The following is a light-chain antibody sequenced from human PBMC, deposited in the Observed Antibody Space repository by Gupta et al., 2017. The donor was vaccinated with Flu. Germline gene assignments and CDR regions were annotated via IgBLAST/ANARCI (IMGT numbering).Light chain of an antibody. V-gene: IGKV3-20*01. CDR2: GAS. J-gene: IGKJ2*03. Sequence: VLTQSPATLYLSTGETAPRSCRASQSVSSSYFAWYQQKPGQAPRVLICGASSRATGIPDRFSGSGSGTDFTLTISRLEPEDFAVYYCQQEGSSPTSFGQGTKMDTK. CDR1: QSVSSSY. CDR3: QQEGSSPTS.